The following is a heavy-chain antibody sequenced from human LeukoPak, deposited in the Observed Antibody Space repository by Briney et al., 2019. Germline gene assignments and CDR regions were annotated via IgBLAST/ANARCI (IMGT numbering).Heavy chain of an antibody. Sequence: GGSLRLSCAASGFTFSHFEMNWVRQAPGKGLEWVAVISYDGSSKYYADSVKGRFTISRDNSKNTLYLQMNSLRAEDTAVYYCARARSSYGYGDAFDIWGQGTMVTVSS. CDR1: GFTFSHFE. CDR2: ISYDGSSK. D-gene: IGHD5-18*01. J-gene: IGHJ3*02. V-gene: IGHV3-30*04. CDR3: ARARSSYGYGDAFDI.